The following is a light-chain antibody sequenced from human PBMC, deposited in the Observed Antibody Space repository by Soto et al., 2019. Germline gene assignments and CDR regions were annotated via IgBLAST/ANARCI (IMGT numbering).Light chain of an antibody. V-gene: IGLV2-14*03. J-gene: IGLJ2*01. Sequence: ALTQPASVSGSPGQSITISCTGTSSDVGAYTFVSWYQQHPGKAPKLMIYDVTNRPSGVSSRFSGSKSGNTASLAISGLQAEDEADYYCSAYTTSNTLVFGGGTKRTVL. CDR1: SSDVGAYTF. CDR2: DVT. CDR3: SAYTTSNTLV.